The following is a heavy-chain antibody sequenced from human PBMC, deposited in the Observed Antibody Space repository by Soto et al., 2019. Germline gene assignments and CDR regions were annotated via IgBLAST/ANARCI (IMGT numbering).Heavy chain of an antibody. Sequence: QVQLVQSGAEVKKPGSSVKVSCKASGGTFSSYTTSWVRQAPGQGLEWMGRIIPILGIANYAQKFQGRVTITADKSTSTAYMELSSLRSEDTAVYYCARDILTGGWFDPWGQGTLVTVSS. CDR1: GGTFSSYT. CDR2: IIPILGIA. V-gene: IGHV1-69*08. D-gene: IGHD3-9*01. CDR3: ARDILTGGWFDP. J-gene: IGHJ5*02.